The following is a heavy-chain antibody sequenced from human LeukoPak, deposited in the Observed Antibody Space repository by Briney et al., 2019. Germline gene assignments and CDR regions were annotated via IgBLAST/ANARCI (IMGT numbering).Heavy chain of an antibody. CDR2: INPIGRT. J-gene: IGHJ4*02. CDR1: VESSTVYY. CDR3: ANSPLEWLPIPDY. D-gene: IGHD3-3*01. V-gene: IGHV4-34*01. Sequence: PSETLSLTCALHVESSTVYYWTWIRQPPEKGLECIGEINPIGRTTYNPYPKSRVTVPVEPSKNQFSLKLSSVTAGDTAVYYCANSPLEWLPIPDYWGEGTLVTVSS.